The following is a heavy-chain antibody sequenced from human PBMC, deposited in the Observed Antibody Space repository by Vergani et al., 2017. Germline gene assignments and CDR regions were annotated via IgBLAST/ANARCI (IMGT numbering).Heavy chain of an antibody. CDR2: INPSGGST. CDR1: GYTFTSYY. Sequence: QVQLVESGGGVVQPGGSLRLSCAASGYTFTSYYMHWVRQAPGQGLEWMGIINPSGGSTSYAQKFQGRVTMTRDTSTSTVYMELSSLRSEDTAVYYCARGLVVGASEALWYWGQGTLVTVSS. CDR3: ARGLVVGASEALWY. V-gene: IGHV1-46*01. D-gene: IGHD1-26*01. J-gene: IGHJ4*02.